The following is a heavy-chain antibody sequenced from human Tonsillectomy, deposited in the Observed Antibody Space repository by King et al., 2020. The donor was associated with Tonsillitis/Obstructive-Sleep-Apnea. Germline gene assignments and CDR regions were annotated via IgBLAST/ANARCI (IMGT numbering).Heavy chain of an antibody. J-gene: IGHJ3*02. D-gene: IGHD2-2*01. V-gene: IGHV3-33*01. CDR2: IWYDGSNK. CDR3: ASCRSSTKSVAAFDI. Sequence: VQLVESGGGVVQPGRSLRLSCAASGFTFSSYGMHWVRQAPGKGLEWVAVIWYDGSNKYYAESVKGRFTISRDNSKNTLYLQMNSLRAEDTAVYYCASCRSSTKSVAAFDIWGQGTMVTVSS. CDR1: GFTFSSYG.